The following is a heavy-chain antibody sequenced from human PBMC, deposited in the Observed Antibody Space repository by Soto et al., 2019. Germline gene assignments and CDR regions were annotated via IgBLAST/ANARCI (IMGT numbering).Heavy chain of an antibody. CDR1: GFTFVDFS. J-gene: IGHJ1*01. D-gene: IGHD6-19*01. CDR3: TRGKYTSAWSVSGY. CDR2: ISYDGSST. Sequence: GGALRLFCAACGFTFVDFSIHWVRQAPCKGLEWVALISYDGSSTFFADSVKGRFTISRDNSKNTLYLEMSSLTAEDTAVYYCTRGKYTSAWSVSGYWGQRTLLAVSS. V-gene: IGHV3-30-3*01.